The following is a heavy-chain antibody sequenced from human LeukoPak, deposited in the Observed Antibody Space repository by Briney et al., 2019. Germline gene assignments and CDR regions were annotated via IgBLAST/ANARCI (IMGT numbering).Heavy chain of an antibody. D-gene: IGHD5-18*01. V-gene: IGHV3-74*01. Sequence: GGSLRLSCAASGFTFTTYWMHWVRQAPGKGLVWLSHINSDGRITSYADSVKGRFTISRDNAKNTLYLQMNSLRAEDTAVYYCARDAVDTANAVWGQGTTVTVSS. J-gene: IGHJ6*02. CDR1: GFTFTTYW. CDR2: INSDGRIT. CDR3: ARDAVDTANAV.